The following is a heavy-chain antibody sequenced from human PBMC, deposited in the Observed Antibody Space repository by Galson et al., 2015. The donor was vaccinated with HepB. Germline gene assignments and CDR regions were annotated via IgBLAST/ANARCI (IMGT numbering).Heavy chain of an antibody. Sequence: SVKVSCKASGYTFTTNGISWVRQAPGQGLEWMGWISANSGNAKIADSVKGRFTISRDNAKNTLYLQMSNLRADDTAVYYCARAAHSYSSHDSWGQGTLVTVSS. CDR3: ARAAHSYSSHDS. CDR1: GYTFTTNG. J-gene: IGHJ4*02. CDR2: ISANSGNA. D-gene: IGHD6-13*01. V-gene: IGHV1-18*04.